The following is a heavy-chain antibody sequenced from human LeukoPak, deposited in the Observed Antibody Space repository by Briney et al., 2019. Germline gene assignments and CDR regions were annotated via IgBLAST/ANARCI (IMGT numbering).Heavy chain of an antibody. J-gene: IGHJ4*02. CDR1: GFTFSNYA. V-gene: IGHV3-30*04. D-gene: IGHD3-22*01. CDR3: ARAGGRYYYDRSGYHYFEY. Sequence: GGSLRLSCAASGFTFSNYAMHWVRQAPGKGLDWVAVISYNGNNLYYADSVKGRFTLSRDNSKNILYLQMNSLTAEDTAVYHCARAGGRYYYDRSGYHYFEYWGQGTLVTVSS. CDR2: ISYNGNNL.